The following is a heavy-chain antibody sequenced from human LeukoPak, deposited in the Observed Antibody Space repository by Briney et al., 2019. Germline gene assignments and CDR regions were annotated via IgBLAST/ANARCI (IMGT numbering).Heavy chain of an antibody. V-gene: IGHV4-59*01. CDR2: IYYRGST. CDR1: GGSISSYY. CDR3: ARGVISIAAAGRNWFDP. Sequence: SETLSLTCTVSGGSISSYYWSWMRQPPGKGLEGMGYIYYRGSTNYNPSLKSRVTISVDTSKKQFSLKLSSVTAAHTAVYYCARGVISIAAAGRNWFDPWGQGTLVTVSS. D-gene: IGHD6-13*01. J-gene: IGHJ5*02.